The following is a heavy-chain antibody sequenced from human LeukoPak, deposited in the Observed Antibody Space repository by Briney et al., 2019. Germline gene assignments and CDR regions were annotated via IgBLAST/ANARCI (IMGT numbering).Heavy chain of an antibody. CDR1: GYTFTSYD. D-gene: IGHD3-3*01. V-gene: IGHV1-8*03. Sequence: ASVKVSCKASGYTFTSYDITWVRQATGQGLEWMGWMNPNNGNTGYAQKFQGRVTITRNTSISTAYMELSSLRSEDTAVYYCARGRVRDFWSGYYLSYWGQGTLVTVSS. CDR2: MNPNNGNT. CDR3: ARGRVRDFWSGYYLSY. J-gene: IGHJ4*02.